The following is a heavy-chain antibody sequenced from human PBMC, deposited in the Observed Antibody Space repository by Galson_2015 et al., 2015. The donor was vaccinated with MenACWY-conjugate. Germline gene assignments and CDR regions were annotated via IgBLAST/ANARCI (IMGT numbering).Heavy chain of an antibody. J-gene: IGHJ6*02. D-gene: IGHD1-26*01. CDR2: FNPANSET. CDR3: ARHPPGGRGMDV. CDR1: GYSFTNYW. Sequence: QSGAEVKKPGESLKISCKGSGYSFTNYWIGWVRQMPGKGLEWMGLFNPANSETRYSPSFQGQVTISADESISTAYLQLHSLQASDTAMYYCARHPPGGRGMDVWGQGTTVTVSS. V-gene: IGHV5-51*01.